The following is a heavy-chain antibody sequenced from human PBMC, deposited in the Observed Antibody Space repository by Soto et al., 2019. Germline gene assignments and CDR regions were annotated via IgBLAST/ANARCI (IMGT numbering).Heavy chain of an antibody. J-gene: IGHJ5*02. CDR1: GDSFSSSTYY. V-gene: IGHV4-39*01. Sequence: QLQLQESGPGLVKPSETLYITYTVSGDSFSSSTYYWGWIRQPPGKGLEWIGSMYSGGNTYYNPSLKSRVTVSVDTSKNHFSLKLTSVTAADTAMYYCARQPYDSTGYYYGAWGQGTLVTVSS. CDR2: MYSGGNT. CDR3: ARQPYDSTGYYYGA. D-gene: IGHD3-22*01.